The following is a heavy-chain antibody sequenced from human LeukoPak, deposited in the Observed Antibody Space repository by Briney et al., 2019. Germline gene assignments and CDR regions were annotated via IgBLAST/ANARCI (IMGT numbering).Heavy chain of an antibody. D-gene: IGHD1-26*01. Sequence: PSETLSLXCTVSGGSISSYYWSWIRQPAGKVLEWIGRIYTSGSTNYNPSLKSRVTMSVDTSKNQFSLKLSSVTAADTAVYYCARDNYSGAFDIWGQGTMVTVSS. CDR1: GGSISSYY. CDR3: ARDNYSGAFDI. CDR2: IYTSGST. J-gene: IGHJ3*02. V-gene: IGHV4-4*07.